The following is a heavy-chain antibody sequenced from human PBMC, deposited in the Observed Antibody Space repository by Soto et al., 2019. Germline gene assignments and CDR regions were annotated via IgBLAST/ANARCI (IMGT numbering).Heavy chain of an antibody. V-gene: IGHV1-18*01. CDR3: AWDTAMALPDA. Sequence: QVQLVQSGAEVKKPGASVKVSCKASGYTFTSYSITWVRQAPGQGLEWMGWISAHNGNTKYAQKLQGRVTMTTDTSTSTAYMEVRSLRSDDTAVYYCAWDTAMALPDAWGQGTLVTVSS. CDR2: ISAHNGNT. CDR1: GYTFTSYS. J-gene: IGHJ4*02. D-gene: IGHD5-18*01.